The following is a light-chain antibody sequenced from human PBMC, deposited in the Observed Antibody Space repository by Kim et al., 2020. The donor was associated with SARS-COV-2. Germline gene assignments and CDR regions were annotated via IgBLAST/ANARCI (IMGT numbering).Light chain of an antibody. J-gene: IGKJ2*01. V-gene: IGKV1-5*01. CDR3: QHFNSYPYT. Sequence: SASMGDRLPLTCRASQNIKRLLPGSQQNPEKAPNPLIYDASNLESAVPSRFSGSGSETAFTLTISSLEPDDFATYYCQHFNSYPYTFGQGTKLEI. CDR1: QNIKRL. CDR2: DAS.